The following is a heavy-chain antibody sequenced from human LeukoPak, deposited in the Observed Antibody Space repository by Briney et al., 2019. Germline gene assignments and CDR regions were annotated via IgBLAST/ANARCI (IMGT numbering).Heavy chain of an antibody. D-gene: IGHD6-6*01. Sequence: GESLKISCKGSGYSFTSYWIGWVRQMPGKGLEWMGIIYPGDSDTRYSPSFQGQVTISADKSISTAYLQWGSLKASDTAMYYCARHRSIAARPPYYYYYYGMDVWGQGTTVTVSS. J-gene: IGHJ6*02. CDR3: ARHRSIAARPPYYYYYYGMDV. V-gene: IGHV5-51*01. CDR1: GYSFTSYW. CDR2: IYPGDSDT.